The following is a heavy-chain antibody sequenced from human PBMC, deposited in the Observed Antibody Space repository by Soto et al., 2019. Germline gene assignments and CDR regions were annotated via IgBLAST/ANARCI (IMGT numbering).Heavy chain of an antibody. Sequence: ASVKVSCKASGYTFTSYAMHWVRQAPGQRLEWMGWINAGNGNTKYSQKFQGRVTITRDTSASTAYMELSSLRSEDTAVYYCAGITMVRGVIKSRAYYYGMDVWGQGTTVTVS. CDR1: GYTFTSYA. J-gene: IGHJ6*02. V-gene: IGHV1-3*01. CDR2: INAGNGNT. D-gene: IGHD3-10*01. CDR3: AGITMVRGVIKSRAYYYGMDV.